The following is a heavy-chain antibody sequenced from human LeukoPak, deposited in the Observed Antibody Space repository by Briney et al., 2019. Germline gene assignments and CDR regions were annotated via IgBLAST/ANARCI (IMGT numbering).Heavy chain of an antibody. D-gene: IGHD4-17*01. J-gene: IGHJ6*03. V-gene: IGHV4-31*03. CDR2: IYYSGST. Sequence: PSETLSLTCTVSGGSISNGGYYWSWIRQHPGKGLEWIGYIYYSGSTYYNPSLNSRVTISVDTSENQFSLKLSSVTAADTAVYYCARVDGDYGDYYYYMDVCGKGTTVTVSS. CDR3: ARVDGDYGDYYYYMDV. CDR1: GGSISNGGYY.